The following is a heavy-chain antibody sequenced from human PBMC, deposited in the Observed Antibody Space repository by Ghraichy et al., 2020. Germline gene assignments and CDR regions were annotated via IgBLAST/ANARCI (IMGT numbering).Heavy chain of an antibody. CDR2: IYYSGST. D-gene: IGHD5-18*01. J-gene: IGHJ4*02. CDR3: ARASGYSYGLDY. V-gene: IGHV4-59*01. Sequence: SETLSLTCTVSGGSISSYYWSWIRQPPGKGLEWIGYIYYSGSTNYNPSLKSRVTISVDTSKNQFSLKLSSVTAADTAVYYCARASGYSYGLDYWGQGTLVTVSS. CDR1: GGSISSYY.